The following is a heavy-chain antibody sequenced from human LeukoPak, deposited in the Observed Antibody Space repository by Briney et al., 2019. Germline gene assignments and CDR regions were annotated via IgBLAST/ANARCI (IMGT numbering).Heavy chain of an antibody. CDR2: ISAYNGKT. CDR1: GYTFTSYG. V-gene: IGHV1-18*01. J-gene: IGHJ6*02. Sequence: ASVTVSCTASGYTFTSYGISWVRQAPGQGLEWMGWISAYNGKTNYAQKFQGRITMTTDTSTSTAYMELRSLRSDDTAVYYCAREGYYGSGSYPYYYGMDVWGRGTTVTVSS. CDR3: AREGYYGSGSYPYYYGMDV. D-gene: IGHD3-10*01.